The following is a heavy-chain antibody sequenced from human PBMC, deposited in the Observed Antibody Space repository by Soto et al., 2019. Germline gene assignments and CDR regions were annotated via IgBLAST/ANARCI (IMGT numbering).Heavy chain of an antibody. Sequence: QVQLVQSGAEMKKPGASVKVSCKASGYAFTTQAISWVRQAPGQGLEWVGWISGNNGKTNYARKLQGRVIMTTDTSTSTAYIELTSLRSDDTAVYFCARFSEPPLDAFEIWGQGTMVTVSS. D-gene: IGHD6-25*01. CDR3: ARFSEPPLDAFEI. CDR2: ISGNNGKT. CDR1: GYAFTTQA. V-gene: IGHV1-18*01. J-gene: IGHJ3*02.